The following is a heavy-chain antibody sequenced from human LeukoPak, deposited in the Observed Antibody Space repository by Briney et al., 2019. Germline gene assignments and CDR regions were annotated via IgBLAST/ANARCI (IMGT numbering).Heavy chain of an antibody. D-gene: IGHD1-1*01. V-gene: IGHV1-69*04. J-gene: IGHJ4*02. CDR2: IIPILGIA. CDR3: ARHDGEVYFDY. CDR1: GGTFSSYA. Sequence: SVKVSCKASGGTFSSYAISWVRQAPGQGLEWMGRIIPILGIANYAQKFQGRVTITADKSTSTAYMELSSLRSEDTAVYYCARHDGEVYFDYWGQGTLVTVSS.